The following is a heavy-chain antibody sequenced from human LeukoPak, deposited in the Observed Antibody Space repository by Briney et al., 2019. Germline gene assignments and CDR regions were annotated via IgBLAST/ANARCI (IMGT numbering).Heavy chain of an antibody. V-gene: IGHV4-34*01. CDR1: GGSFSGYY. J-gene: IGHJ5*02. D-gene: IGHD3-10*01. CDR2: INHSGST. CDR3: ASRYYGSGINWFDP. Sequence: PSETLSLTCAVYGGSFSGYYWSWIRQPPGKGLEWIGEINHSGSTNYNPSLKSRVTISVNTSKNQFSLKLSSVTAADTAVYYCASRYYGSGINWFDPWGQGTLVIVSS.